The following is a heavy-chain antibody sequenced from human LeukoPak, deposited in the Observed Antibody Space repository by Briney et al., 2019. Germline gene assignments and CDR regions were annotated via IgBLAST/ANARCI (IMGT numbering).Heavy chain of an antibody. D-gene: IGHD2/OR15-2a*01. CDR1: GFTFSSYG. Sequence: GRSLRLCCAASGFTFSSYGMHWVRQAPGKGLEWVAVIWYDGSNKYYADSVKGRFTISRDNSKNTLYLQMNSLRDEDTAVYYCARGTGIILYWGQGTLVTVSS. V-gene: IGHV3-33*01. CDR3: ARGTGIILY. J-gene: IGHJ4*02. CDR2: IWYDGSNK.